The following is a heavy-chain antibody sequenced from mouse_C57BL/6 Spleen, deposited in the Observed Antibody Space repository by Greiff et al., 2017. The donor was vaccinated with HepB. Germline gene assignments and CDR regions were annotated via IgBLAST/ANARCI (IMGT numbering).Heavy chain of an antibody. D-gene: IGHD5-5*01. V-gene: IGHV6-3*01. CDR2: IRLKSDNYAT. CDR1: GFTFSNYW. J-gene: IGHJ2*01. Sequence: EVMLVESGGGLVQPGGSMKLSCVASGFTFSNYWMNWVRQSPEKGLEWVAQIRLKSDNYATHYAESVKGRFTISRDDSKSSVYLQMNNLRAEDTGIYYCTGSTSWRWDFDYWGQGTTLTVSS. CDR3: TGSTSWRWDFDY.